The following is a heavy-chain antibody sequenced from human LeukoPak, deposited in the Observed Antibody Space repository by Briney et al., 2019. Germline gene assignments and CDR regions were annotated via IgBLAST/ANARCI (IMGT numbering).Heavy chain of an antibody. V-gene: IGHV4-34*01. Sequence: SETLSLTCAVYGGSFSGYYWSWIRQPPGKGLEWIGEINHSGSTNHNPSLKSRVTISVDTSKNQFSLKLSSVTAADTAVYYCARGPDDLFPITGGCDYWGQGTLVTVSS. CDR3: ARGPDDLFPITGGCDY. D-gene: IGHD3-16*01. CDR1: GGSFSGYY. CDR2: INHSGST. J-gene: IGHJ4*02.